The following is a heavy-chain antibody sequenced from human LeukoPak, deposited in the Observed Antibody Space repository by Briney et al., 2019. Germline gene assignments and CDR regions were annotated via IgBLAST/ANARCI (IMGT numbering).Heavy chain of an antibody. V-gene: IGHV3-7*01. Sequence: GGSLRLSCAASGFTFSSYWMSWVRQAPGKGLEWVANIKQDGSEKYYVDSVKGRFTISRDNAKNSLYLQMNSLRAEDTAVYYCARVEQNYYYYGMDVWGQGTTVTVSS. CDR1: GFTFSSYW. J-gene: IGHJ6*02. D-gene: IGHD6-13*01. CDR3: ARVEQNYYYYGMDV. CDR2: IKQDGSEK.